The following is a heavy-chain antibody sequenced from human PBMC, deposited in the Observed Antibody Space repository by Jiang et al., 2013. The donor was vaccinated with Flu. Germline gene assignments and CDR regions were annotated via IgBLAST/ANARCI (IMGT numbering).Heavy chain of an antibody. J-gene: IGHJ4*02. CDR1: GGPISSNNYY. D-gene: IGHD3-22*01. Sequence: GSGLVKPSETLSLTCTVSGGPISSNNYYWGWIRQTPGKGLEWIGTIYYNGATQYNPSLRSRLTLSVDTSKNQFSLRLSSVTAADTAVYYCARENRYYYESSVNPAGEWGQGNPGHRLL. V-gene: IGHV4-39*02. CDR2: IYYNGAT. CDR3: ARENRYYYESSVNPAGE.